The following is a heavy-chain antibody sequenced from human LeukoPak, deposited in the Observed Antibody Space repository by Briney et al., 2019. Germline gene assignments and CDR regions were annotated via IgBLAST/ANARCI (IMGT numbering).Heavy chain of an antibody. V-gene: IGHV3-74*01. CDR1: GFTFSSYW. D-gene: IGHD4-17*01. J-gene: IGHJ4*02. CDR2: INSDGSST. CDR3: ARDPDTTYYFDY. Sequence: PGGSLRLSCAASGFTFSSYWMHWVREAPGKGLVWVSRINSDGSSTSYADSVKGRFTISRDNAKNTLYLQMNSLRAEDTAVYYCARDPDTTYYFDYWGQGTLVTVSS.